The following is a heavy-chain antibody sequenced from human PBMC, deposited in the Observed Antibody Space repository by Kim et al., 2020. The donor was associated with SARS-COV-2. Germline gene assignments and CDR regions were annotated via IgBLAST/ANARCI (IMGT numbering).Heavy chain of an antibody. Sequence: SETLSLTCAVSGGSISSGGYSWSWIRQPPGKGLEWIGYIYHSGSTYYNPSLKSRVTISVDRSKNQFSLKLSSVTAADTAVYYCAARGYYDSSGYYLFDYWGQGTLVTVSS. CDR1: GGSISSGGYS. D-gene: IGHD3-22*01. CDR2: IYHSGST. J-gene: IGHJ4*02. CDR3: AARGYYDSSGYYLFDY. V-gene: IGHV4-30-2*01.